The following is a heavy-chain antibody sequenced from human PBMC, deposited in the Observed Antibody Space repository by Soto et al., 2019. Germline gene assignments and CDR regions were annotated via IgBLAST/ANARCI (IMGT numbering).Heavy chain of an antibody. J-gene: IGHJ4*02. D-gene: IGHD2-2*01. CDR1: NFSVLTSIYY. CDR2: VYYTGTT. V-gene: IGHV4-39*01. Sequence: SETLSLTCTVSNFSVLTSIYYWAWIRQPPWKGLEWVGTVYYTGTTYYNPSLQSRVTISIDTSKNQFSLNLNSVTAADTAVYYCARNWNLALVPAAYFDSWGQGXLVTVSS. CDR3: ARNWNLALVPAAYFDS.